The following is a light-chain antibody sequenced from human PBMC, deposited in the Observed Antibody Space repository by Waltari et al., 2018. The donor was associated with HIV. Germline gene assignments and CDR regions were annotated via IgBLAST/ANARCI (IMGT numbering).Light chain of an antibody. CDR2: EDN. CDR1: SRSIASNS. V-gene: IGLV6-57*01. J-gene: IGLJ2*01. CDR3: QSYDSSTPVV. Sequence: NFMLAQPHSVSASPGKTVTISCTRSSRSIASNSVQWYQQRPGTSPTTVIYEDNQRPSGVPGRCSGSIDSSSNSASLTISALKTEDEADYYCQSYDSSTPVVFGGGTKLTV.